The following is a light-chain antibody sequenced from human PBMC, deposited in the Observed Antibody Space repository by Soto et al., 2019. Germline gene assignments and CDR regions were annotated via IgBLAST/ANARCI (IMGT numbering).Light chain of an antibody. V-gene: IGKV1-5*01. CDR2: DAS. Sequence: DIQMTQSPSSLSASVGDRVTITCRASQSISSWLAWYQQKPGKAPKLLIYDASSLESGVPSRFSGSGSGTEFTLTISSLQPDDFATYYCQPYKSYPTFGKGTK. CDR1: QSISSW. CDR3: QPYKSYPT. J-gene: IGKJ2*01.